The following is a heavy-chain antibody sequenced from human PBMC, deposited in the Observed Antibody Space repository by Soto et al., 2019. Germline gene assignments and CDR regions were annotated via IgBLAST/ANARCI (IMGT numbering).Heavy chain of an antibody. Sequence: QVQLVESGGGVVQPGRSLRLSCAASGFTFRNYGMHWVRQAPGKGLEWVAVIWYDGSNTYYADSVKGRFTISRDNSKKTLQLQMNRLRAEDTAVYSCKSDVYSRDFHLWGRGSLVTVSS. CDR2: IWYDGSNT. D-gene: IGHD2-21*01. J-gene: IGHJ2*01. CDR3: KSDVYSRDFHL. V-gene: IGHV3-33*01. CDR1: GFTFRNYG.